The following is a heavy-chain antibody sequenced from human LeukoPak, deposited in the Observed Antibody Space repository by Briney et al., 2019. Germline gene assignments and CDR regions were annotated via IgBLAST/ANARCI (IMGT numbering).Heavy chain of an antibody. CDR3: ARGTTALMDV. V-gene: IGHV3-21*01. D-gene: IGHD2-21*02. Sequence: GGSLRLSCVASGFSFLDYGMNWVRQAPGKGLEWVSSISSGTSFIYYADSVKGRFTISRDNAKNSLYLQMNSLRAEDTAVYYCARGTTALMDVWGKGTTVTVSS. CDR2: ISSGTSFI. J-gene: IGHJ6*03. CDR1: GFSFLDYG.